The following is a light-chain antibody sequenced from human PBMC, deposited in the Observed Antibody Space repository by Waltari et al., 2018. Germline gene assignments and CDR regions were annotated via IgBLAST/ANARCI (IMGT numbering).Light chain of an antibody. CDR3: AAWDDSLNGVV. CDR2: SNN. J-gene: IGLJ2*01. V-gene: IGLV1-44*01. Sequence: QSVLTQPPSASGTPGQRVPISCSGSSSNIGSNTVNWYPQLPGTAPKLLLYSNNPRPAGVPDRFSGSKAGTSASLAISGLQSEDEADYYCAAWDDSLNGVVFGGGTKLTVL. CDR1: SSNIGSNT.